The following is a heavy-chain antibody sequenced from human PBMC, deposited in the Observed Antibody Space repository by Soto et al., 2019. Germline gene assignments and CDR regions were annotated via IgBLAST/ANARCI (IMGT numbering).Heavy chain of an antibody. Sequence: GGSLRLSCAASGFTFSSYAMSWVRQAPGKGLEWVSAISGSGGSTYYADSVKGRFTISRDNSKNTLYLQMNSLRAEDTAVYYCAKFPVHDRKETTAIYYYYYGMDVWGQGTTVTVSS. CDR1: GFTFSSYA. V-gene: IGHV3-23*01. J-gene: IGHJ6*02. CDR3: AKFPVHDRKETTAIYYYYYGMDV. D-gene: IGHD4-17*01. CDR2: ISGSGGST.